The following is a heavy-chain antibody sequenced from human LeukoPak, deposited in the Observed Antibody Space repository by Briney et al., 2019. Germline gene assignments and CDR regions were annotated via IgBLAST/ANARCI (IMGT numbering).Heavy chain of an antibody. D-gene: IGHD5-12*01. J-gene: IGHJ4*02. CDR3: AHRQGGYSTTFDY. CDR1: GGSISSGGYY. Sequence: TLSLTCTVSGGSISSGGYYWSWIRQPPVKALEWLALVYWDDDKRYSPSLKSRLTITKDTSKNQVVLTVTNMDPVDTATYYCAHRQGGYSTTFDYWGQGTLVTVSS. CDR2: VYWDDDK. V-gene: IGHV2-5*08.